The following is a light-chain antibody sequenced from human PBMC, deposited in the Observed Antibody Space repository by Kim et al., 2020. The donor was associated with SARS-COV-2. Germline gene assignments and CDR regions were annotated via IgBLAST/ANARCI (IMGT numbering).Light chain of an antibody. CDR3: NSRDSSGNHVV. Sequence: ALGQTVSITCQGASLRIYYASWYQQKPGQAPVLVIYGKNNRPSGIPDRFSGSSSGNTASLTITGAQAEDEADYYCNSRDSSGNHVVFGGGTQLTVL. J-gene: IGLJ2*01. CDR2: GKN. CDR1: SLRIYY. V-gene: IGLV3-19*01.